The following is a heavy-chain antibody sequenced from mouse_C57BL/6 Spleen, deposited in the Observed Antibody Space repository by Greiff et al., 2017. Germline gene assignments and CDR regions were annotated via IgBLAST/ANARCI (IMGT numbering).Heavy chain of an antibody. CDR2: IDPENGDT. J-gene: IGHJ2*01. CDR1: GFNIKDDY. Sequence: EVQLQQSGAELVRPGASVKLSCTASGFNIKDDYMHWVKQRPEQGLEWIGWIDPENGDTEYASKFQGKATITADTSSNTAYLQLSSLTSEDTAVYYCTTARGDYWGQGTTLTVSS. D-gene: IGHD3-3*01. V-gene: IGHV14-4*01. CDR3: TTARGDY.